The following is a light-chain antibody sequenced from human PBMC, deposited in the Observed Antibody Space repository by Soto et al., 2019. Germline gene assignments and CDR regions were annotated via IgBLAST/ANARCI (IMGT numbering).Light chain of an antibody. CDR2: AAY. Sequence: AIQMPPSQSSLSASVGDRVTINCRASQGIRNDLGWYQQKPGKAHKLMIYAAYSLQSGVPSRFSGSGSGTDFTLTISSLQPEDFATYYCQKYNSYLITFGQGTRLEIK. V-gene: IGKV1-6*01. CDR3: QKYNSYLIT. CDR1: QGIRND. J-gene: IGKJ5*01.